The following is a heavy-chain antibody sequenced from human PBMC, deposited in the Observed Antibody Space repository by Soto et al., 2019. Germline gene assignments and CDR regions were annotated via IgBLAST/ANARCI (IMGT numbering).Heavy chain of an antibody. J-gene: IGHJ4*02. Sequence: SETLSLTCTVSGGSISSYYWSWIRQPPGKGLEWIGYIYYSGSTNYSPSLKSRVTISVDTSKNQFSLKLSSVTAADTAVYYCAQFRYSSGWSSYYFDYWGQGTLVTVSS. CDR2: IYYSGST. CDR1: GGSISSYY. V-gene: IGHV4-59*01. D-gene: IGHD6-19*01. CDR3: AQFRYSSGWSSYYFDY.